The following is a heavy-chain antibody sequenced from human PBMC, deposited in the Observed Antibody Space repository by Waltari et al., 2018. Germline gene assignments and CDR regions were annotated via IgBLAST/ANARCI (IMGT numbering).Heavy chain of an antibody. CDR1: GGSISSYY. CDR3: ASTYNWNYDAGLFDY. D-gene: IGHD1-7*01. V-gene: IGHV4-59*01. Sequence: QVQLQESGPGLVKPSETLSLTCTVSGGSISSYYWSWIRQPPGKGLEWIGYIYYSGSTNYNPSLKSRVTISVDTSKNQFSLKLSSVTAADTAVYYCASTYNWNYDAGLFDYWGQGTLVTVSS. CDR2: IYYSGST. J-gene: IGHJ4*02.